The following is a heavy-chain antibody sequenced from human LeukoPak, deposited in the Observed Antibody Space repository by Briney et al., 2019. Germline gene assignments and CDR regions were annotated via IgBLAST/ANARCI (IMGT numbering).Heavy chain of an antibody. J-gene: IGHJ4*02. CDR3: AQDSGVTYYYGSGSGTYFEK. V-gene: IGHV3-23*01. CDR1: GFTLVNYA. D-gene: IGHD3-10*01. Sequence: GGSLRLSCAGSGFTLVNYAMSWVRQAPGKGLEWVSSISGSVGTTYYADSLKGRFTISRDNSKKTLYLQMNFLRADDTAVYYCAQDSGVTYYYGSGSGTYFEKWGQGALVTVSS. CDR2: ISGSVGTT.